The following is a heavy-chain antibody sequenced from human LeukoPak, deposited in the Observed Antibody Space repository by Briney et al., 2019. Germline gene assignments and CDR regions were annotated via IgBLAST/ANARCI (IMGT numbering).Heavy chain of an antibody. J-gene: IGHJ4*02. CDR2: ISGSGGST. CDR3: ARWYCSSNTCYYDY. Sequence: GGSLRLSCAASGFTFSSYAMSWVRQAPGKGLEWVSAISGSGGSTYYADSVEGRFTTSRDNSKNTLYLQMNSLRAEDTAVYYCARWYCSSNTCYYDYWGQGTLVTVSS. D-gene: IGHD2-2*01. CDR1: GFTFSSYA. V-gene: IGHV3-23*01.